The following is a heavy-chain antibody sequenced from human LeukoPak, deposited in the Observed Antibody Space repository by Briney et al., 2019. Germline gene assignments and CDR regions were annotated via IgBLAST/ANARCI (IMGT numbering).Heavy chain of an antibody. CDR1: GFTSGDYA. J-gene: IGHJ4*02. CDR2: IRSRAYGGAT. D-gene: IGHD3-10*01. CDR3: ATKFGESKVVY. V-gene: IGHV3-49*03. Sequence: PGGSLRLSCTASGFTSGDYAMSWFRQAPGKGLEWVGFIRSRAYGGATEYAESVKGRFTISRDDSKSIAYLQMNSLRAEDTAVYYCATKFGESKVVYWGQGTLVTVSS.